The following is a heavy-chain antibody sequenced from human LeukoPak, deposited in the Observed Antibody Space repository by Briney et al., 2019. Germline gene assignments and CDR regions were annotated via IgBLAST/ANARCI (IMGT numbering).Heavy chain of an antibody. D-gene: IGHD2-8*01. V-gene: IGHV3-23*01. CDR1: GLTLRNFA. CDR2: ISISGDNT. J-gene: IGHJ4*02. CDR3: ARDSGEVLMVYAIHVSVDY. Sequence: GGSLRLSCAASGLTLRNFAMSWVRQAPGKGLEWVSSISISGDNTHYADSVKGRFTISRDNSKDTLYLQMNSLRAEDTAVYYCARDSGEVLMVYAIHVSVDYWGQGTLVTVSS.